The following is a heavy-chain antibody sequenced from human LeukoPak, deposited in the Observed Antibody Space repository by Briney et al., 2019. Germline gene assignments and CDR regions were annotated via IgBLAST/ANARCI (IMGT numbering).Heavy chain of an antibody. CDR2: INSNSGGT. J-gene: IGHJ4*02. Sequence: VASVKVSCKASGYTFIGYYIHWVRQAPGQGLEWMGWINSNSGGTNYAQNFQGSVTMTRDTSISTAYMELSSLRSDDTAIYYCGRGTVVLMGVDNWGQGTLVTVSS. CDR3: GRGTVVLMGVDN. CDR1: GYTFIGYY. D-gene: IGHD3-22*01. V-gene: IGHV1-2*02.